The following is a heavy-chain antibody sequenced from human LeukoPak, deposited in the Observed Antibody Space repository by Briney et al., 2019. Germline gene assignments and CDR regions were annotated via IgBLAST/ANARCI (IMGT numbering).Heavy chain of an antibody. CDR1: GYTFTGYY. CDR2: MNPNSGNT. V-gene: IGHV1-8*02. CDR3: ARLAQDIVVVPAAMDPAYYYYYMDV. D-gene: IGHD2-2*01. Sequence: ASVKVSCKASGYTFTGYYMHWVRQAPGQGLEWMGWMNPNSGNTGYAQKLQGRVNMTRNTSISTAYMELSSLRSEDTAVYYCARLAQDIVVVPAAMDPAYYYYYMDVWGKGTTVTISS. J-gene: IGHJ6*03.